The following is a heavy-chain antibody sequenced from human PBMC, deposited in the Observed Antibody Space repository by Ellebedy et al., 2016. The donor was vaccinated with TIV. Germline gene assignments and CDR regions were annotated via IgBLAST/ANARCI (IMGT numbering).Heavy chain of an antibody. Sequence: GESLKISCTASGFNFGDYALTWVRQAPGRGLEWVGVIKNRAFGETIQYAASVKGRFTISRDDSKNIAYLQMNSLKTEDTAVYYCTRANWFGYYTGASDYWGQGTLVTVSS. CDR2: IKNRAFGETI. V-gene: IGHV3-49*04. J-gene: IGHJ4*02. CDR3: TRANWFGYYTGASDY. D-gene: IGHD3-10*01. CDR1: GFNFGDYA.